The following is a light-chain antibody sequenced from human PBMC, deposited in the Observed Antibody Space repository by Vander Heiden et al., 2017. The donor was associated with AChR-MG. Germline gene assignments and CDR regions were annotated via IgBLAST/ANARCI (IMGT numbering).Light chain of an antibody. CDR2: QVN. Sequence: QSALTHPASVSGPPGQSITLLCTGTSADVGKFNLLSWYQQYPGKAPKLLIYQVNKRPSGVSDRFSGSKSGNTASLTISGLRAEDEAEYFCCSYAGSRTFEVVFGGGTKLTVL. V-gene: IGLV2-23*02. CDR1: SADVGKFNL. CDR3: CSYAGSRTFEVV. J-gene: IGLJ2*01.